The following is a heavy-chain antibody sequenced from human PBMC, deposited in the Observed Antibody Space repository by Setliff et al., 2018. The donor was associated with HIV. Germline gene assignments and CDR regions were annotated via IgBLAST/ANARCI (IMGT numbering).Heavy chain of an antibody. CDR3: AKSKTILTDYSYYSYYLDV. Sequence: PSETLSLTCTVSGVSISSGGYYWNWVRQHPGKGLEWIGYVSSRGITNYSPSLKSRVTISVDTSKNHFSLKLSSVTAADTAVYYCAKSKTILTDYSYYSYYLDVWGEGTTVTVSS. V-gene: IGHV4-31*03. J-gene: IGHJ6*03. CDR1: GVSISSGGYY. CDR2: VSSRGIT. D-gene: IGHD3-9*01.